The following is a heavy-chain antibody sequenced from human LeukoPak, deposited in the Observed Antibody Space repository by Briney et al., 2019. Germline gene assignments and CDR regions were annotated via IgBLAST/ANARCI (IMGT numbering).Heavy chain of an antibody. V-gene: IGHV3-23*01. J-gene: IGHJ4*02. D-gene: IGHD2/OR15-2a*01. CDR1: GFTFSSYS. Sequence: GGSLRLSCAASGFTFSSYSMNWVRQAPGKGLEWVSVISSSGDSTYYADSVKGRFTISRDNSKNTLYLQMNGLRAEDTAIYYCAKDDGNNAKLLLDYWGQGTLVTVSS. CDR3: AKDDGNNAKLLLDY. CDR2: ISSSGDST.